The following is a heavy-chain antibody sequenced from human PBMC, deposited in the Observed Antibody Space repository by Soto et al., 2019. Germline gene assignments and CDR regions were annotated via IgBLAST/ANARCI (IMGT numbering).Heavy chain of an antibody. CDR3: ARGRGTMVRGVIIKSPGYYYYYMDV. Sequence: ASVKVSCKASGYTFTSNDINWVRQATGQGLEWMGWMNPNSGNTGYAQKFQGRVTMTRNTSISTAYMELSSLRSEDTAVYYCARGRGTMVRGVIIKSPGYYYYYMDVWGKGTTVTVSS. CDR1: GYTFTSND. CDR2: MNPNSGNT. V-gene: IGHV1-8*01. J-gene: IGHJ6*03. D-gene: IGHD3-10*01.